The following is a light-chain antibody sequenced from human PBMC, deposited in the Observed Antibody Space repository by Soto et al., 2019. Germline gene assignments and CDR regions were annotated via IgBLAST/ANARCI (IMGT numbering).Light chain of an antibody. CDR1: SSDLGAYNS. CDR3: CSYTTSNTLV. CDR2: DVT. Sequence: QAVVTQPASVSGSPGQSITISCTGTSSDLGAYNSVSWYRQHPGKAPKVMIYDVTNRPSGVSSRFSGSKSGNTASLTISGLQADDEADYYCCSYTTSNTLVFGTGTKLTVL. V-gene: IGLV2-14*01. J-gene: IGLJ1*01.